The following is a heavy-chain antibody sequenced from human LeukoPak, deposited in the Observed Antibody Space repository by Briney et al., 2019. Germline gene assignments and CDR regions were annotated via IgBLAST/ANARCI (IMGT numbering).Heavy chain of an antibody. V-gene: IGHV3-30-3*01. CDR1: GFTFSSYA. CDR3: ARDRCSSTSCYAVYRMDV. D-gene: IGHD2-2*01. J-gene: IGHJ6*04. Sequence: GGSLRLSCAASGFTFSSYAMHWVRQAPGKGLEWVAVISYDGSNKYYADSVKGRFTISRDNSKNTLYLQMNSLRAEDTAVYYCARDRCSSTSCYAVYRMDVWGKGTTVTVSS. CDR2: ISYDGSNK.